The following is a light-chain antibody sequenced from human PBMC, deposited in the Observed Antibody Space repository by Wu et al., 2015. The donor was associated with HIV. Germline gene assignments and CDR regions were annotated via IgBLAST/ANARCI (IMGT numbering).Light chain of an antibody. CDR2: GAS. J-gene: IGKJ2*01. CDR1: QSVSSNY. CDR3: QQYGSSPYT. Sequence: EIVLTQSPGTLSLSPGERATLPCRASQSVSSNYLAWFQQKSGQAPRLLIYGASSRATDIPDRFSGSGSGTDFTLTISRLEPEDFAVYYCQQYGSSPYTFGQGTKLEIK. V-gene: IGKV3-20*01.